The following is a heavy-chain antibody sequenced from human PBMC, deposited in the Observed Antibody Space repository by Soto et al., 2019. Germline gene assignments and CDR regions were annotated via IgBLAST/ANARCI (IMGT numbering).Heavy chain of an antibody. V-gene: IGHV3-7*05. CDR1: GFTFSSYW. CDR2: IKQDGSEK. CDR3: ARARRYSRDAFDI. D-gene: IGHD6-13*01. Sequence: GGSLRLSCAASGFTFSSYWMSWVRQAPGKGLEWVANIKQDGSEKYYVDSVKGRFTISRDNAKNSLYLQMNSLRAEDTAVYYCARARRYSRDAFDIWGQGTMVTVSS. J-gene: IGHJ3*02.